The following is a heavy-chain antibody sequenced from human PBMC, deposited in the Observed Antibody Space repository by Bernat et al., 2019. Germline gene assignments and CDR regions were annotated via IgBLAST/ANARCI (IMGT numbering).Heavy chain of an antibody. CDR3: TKGGSGDYVYRLDS. CDR1: GDSVSNRVGS. J-gene: IGHJ5*01. V-gene: IGHV6-1*01. Sequence: QAQLQQSGPGVVKPSQTLSLTCAISGDSVSNRVGSWNWIRQSPSRGLEWLGRTYYRTMWYFDYAVSVQGRITISPDTTKNQFSRQLNAVTPEDTAVYYCTKGGSGDYVYRLDSWGEGTLVTDSS. CDR2: TYYRTMWYF. D-gene: IGHD4-17*01.